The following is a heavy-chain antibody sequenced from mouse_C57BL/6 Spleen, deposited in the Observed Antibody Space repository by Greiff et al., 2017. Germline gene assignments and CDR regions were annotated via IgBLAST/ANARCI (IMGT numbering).Heavy chain of an antibody. CDR3: AREGIRSPYAMDY. J-gene: IGHJ4*01. D-gene: IGHD1-1*01. V-gene: IGHV3-6*01. CDR1: GYSITSGYY. CDR2: ISYDGSN. Sequence: EVKLQESGPGLVKPSQSLSLTCSVTGYSITSGYYWNWIRQFPGNKLEWMGYISYDGSNNYNPSLKNRISITRDTSKNQFFLKLNSVTTEDTATYYCAREGIRSPYAMDYWGQGTSVTVSS.